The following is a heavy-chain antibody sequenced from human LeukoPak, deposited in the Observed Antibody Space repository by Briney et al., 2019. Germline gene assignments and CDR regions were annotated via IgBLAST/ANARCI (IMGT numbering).Heavy chain of an antibody. D-gene: IGHD3-9*01. Sequence: EGSLRLSCAASGFTFSNYSMNWVRQAPGKGLEWVSSISSRSSYIYYADSVKGRFTISRDNAKNSLYLQMNSLRAEDTAVYYCARNYDILAGYYFFDYWGQGTLVTVSS. CDR2: ISSRSSYI. V-gene: IGHV3-21*01. CDR3: ARNYDILAGYYFFDY. CDR1: GFTFSNYS. J-gene: IGHJ4*02.